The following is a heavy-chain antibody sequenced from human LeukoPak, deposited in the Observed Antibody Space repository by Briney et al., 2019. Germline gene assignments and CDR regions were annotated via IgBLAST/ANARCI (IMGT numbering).Heavy chain of an antibody. V-gene: IGHV3-74*01. CDR3: AREVEVVPATMGAYYYYYMDV. J-gene: IGHJ6*03. Sequence: GVSLRLYCAASGFTISNHWMHWFRQAPGKGLVWVSRMNSDGRRTSYADSVKGRFTISRYNAKNTLYLQMNSLRPDDTAVYYCAREVEVVPATMGAYYYYYMDVWGKGTTVTVSS. D-gene: IGHD2-2*01. CDR2: MNSDGRRT. CDR1: GFTISNHW.